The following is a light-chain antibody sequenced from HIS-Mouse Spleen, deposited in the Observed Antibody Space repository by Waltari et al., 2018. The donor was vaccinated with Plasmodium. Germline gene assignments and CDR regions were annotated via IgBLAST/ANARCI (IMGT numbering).Light chain of an antibody. J-gene: IGKJ2*01. V-gene: IGKV1-39*01. Sequence: DIQMTQSPSSLSSSLVDRVTITCRASQSISSYLNWYQQKPGKAPKLLIYAASSLQSGVPSRFSGSGSGTDFTLTISSLQPEDFATYYCQQYNSYSYTFGQGTKLEIK. CDR3: QQYNSYSYT. CDR1: QSISSY. CDR2: AAS.